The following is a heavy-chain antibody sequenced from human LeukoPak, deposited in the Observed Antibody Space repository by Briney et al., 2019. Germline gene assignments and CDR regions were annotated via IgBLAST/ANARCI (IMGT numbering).Heavy chain of an antibody. CDR2: IIPIFGTA. J-gene: IGHJ4*02. D-gene: IGHD3-10*01. CDR1: GGTFSSYA. Sequence: SVKVSCKASGGTFSSYAISWVRQAPGRGLEWMGGIIPIFGTANYAQKSQGRVTITADESTSTAYMELSSLRSEDTAVYYCARARPVLLWFDYWGQGTLVTVSS. V-gene: IGHV1-69*13. CDR3: ARARPVLLWFDY.